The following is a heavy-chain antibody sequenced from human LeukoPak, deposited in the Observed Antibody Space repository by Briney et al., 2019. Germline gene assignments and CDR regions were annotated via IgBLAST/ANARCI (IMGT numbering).Heavy chain of an antibody. CDR3: AKKDSSGYYGKFGAFDI. J-gene: IGHJ3*02. CDR2: ISGSGGST. V-gene: IGHV3-23*01. D-gene: IGHD3-22*01. Sequence: PGGSLRLSCAASGFTFSSYAMSWVRQAPGKGLEWVSAISGSGGSTYYADSVKGRFTISRDNSKNTLYLQMNSLRAEDTAVYYCAKKDSSGYYGKFGAFDIWGHGTMVTVSS. CDR1: GFTFSSYA.